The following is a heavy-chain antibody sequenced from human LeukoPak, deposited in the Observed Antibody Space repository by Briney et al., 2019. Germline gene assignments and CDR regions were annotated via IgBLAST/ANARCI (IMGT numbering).Heavy chain of an antibody. D-gene: IGHD4-23*01. CDR2: ISAYNGNT. J-gene: IGHJ4*02. CDR3: ARSPGRYGGNSAKVY. Sequence: ASVKVSCKASGYTFTSYGISWVRQAPGQGLEWMGWISAYNGNTNYAQKLQGRVTMTTDTSTSTAYMELRSLRSDDTAVFYCARSPGRYGGNSAKVYWGQGTLVTVSS. V-gene: IGHV1-18*01. CDR1: GYTFTSYG.